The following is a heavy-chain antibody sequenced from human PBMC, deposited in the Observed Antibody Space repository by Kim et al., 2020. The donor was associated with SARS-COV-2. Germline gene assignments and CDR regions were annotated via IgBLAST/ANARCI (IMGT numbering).Heavy chain of an antibody. CDR3: ARYRSSGWYVGYFDY. J-gene: IGHJ4*02. Sequence: PSLKSRVTISVDTSKNQCSLKLSSVTAADTAVYYCARYRSSGWYVGYFDYWGRGTLVTVSS. V-gene: IGHV4-4*09. D-gene: IGHD6-19*01.